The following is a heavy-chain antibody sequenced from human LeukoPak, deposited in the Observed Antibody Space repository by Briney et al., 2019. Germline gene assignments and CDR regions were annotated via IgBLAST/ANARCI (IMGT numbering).Heavy chain of an antibody. CDR3: ARQGASLRTPSSSWLFDY. V-gene: IGHV4-59*08. D-gene: IGHD6-13*01. CDR2: IYYSGST. CDR1: GGSISSYY. J-gene: IGHJ4*02. Sequence: ETLSLTCTVSGGSISSYYWSWIRQPPGKGLEWIGSIYYSGSTNYNPSLKSRVTISVDTSKNQFSLKLSSVTAADTAVYYCARQGASLRTPSSSWLFDYWGQGTLVTVSS.